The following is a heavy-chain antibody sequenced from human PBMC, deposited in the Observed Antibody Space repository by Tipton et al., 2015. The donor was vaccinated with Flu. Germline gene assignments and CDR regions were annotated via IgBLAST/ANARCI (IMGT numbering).Heavy chain of an antibody. V-gene: IGHV4-61*02. CDR1: GGSISSGYYY. J-gene: IGHJ4*02. Sequence: LRLSCTVSGGSISSGYYYWSWIRQPAGKGLEWIGRIYTSGSTNYNPSLKSRVTISVDTSRNQFSLKLSSVTAADTAVYYCARASGLVYIDYWGQGTLVTVSS. D-gene: IGHD6-19*01. CDR3: ARASGLVYIDY. CDR2: IYTSGST.